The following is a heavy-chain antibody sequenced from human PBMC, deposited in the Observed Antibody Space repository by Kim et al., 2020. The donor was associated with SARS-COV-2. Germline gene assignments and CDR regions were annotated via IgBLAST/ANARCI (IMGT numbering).Heavy chain of an antibody. V-gene: IGHV3-23*01. CDR1: GFTFGRHD. CDR3: ATSWDV. J-gene: IGHJ6*02. CDR2: IKVGDGGST. Sequence: GGSLRLSCSASGFTFGRHDMNWVRQSSGKGLEWVSTIKVGDGGSTYYADSVKRRVIISRDSSKTTLSLQMNGLRAEDAAVYYCATSWDVWGQGTTVTVSS.